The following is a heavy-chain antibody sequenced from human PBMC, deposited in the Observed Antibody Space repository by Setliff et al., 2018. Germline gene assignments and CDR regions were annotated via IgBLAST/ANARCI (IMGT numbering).Heavy chain of an antibody. D-gene: IGHD4-4*01. V-gene: IGHV4-34*01. CDR3: ASLGMTTMMDWYFDL. Sequence: SETLSLTCAVYGGSFSGYYWSWIRQPPGKGPEWIGEINHSGSTNYNPSLKSRVTISIDTSKNQFSLKLSSVTAADTAVYYCASLGMTTMMDWYFDLWGRGTLVTVSS. CDR2: INHSGST. CDR1: GGSFSGYY. J-gene: IGHJ2*01.